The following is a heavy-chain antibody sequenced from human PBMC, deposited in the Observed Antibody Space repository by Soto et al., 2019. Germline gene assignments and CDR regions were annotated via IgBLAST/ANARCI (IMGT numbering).Heavy chain of an antibody. CDR2: ISAYNGNT. CDR3: ATAVGLMITTSAFDV. CDR1: GYTFTSYG. J-gene: IGHJ6*04. Sequence: ASVKVSCKASGYTFTSYGISWVRQAPGQGLEWMGWISAYNGNTNYAQKLQGRVTMTTDASTSTAYMELRSLRSDDTAVYYCATAVGLMITTSAFDVWGKGTKVTVSS. V-gene: IGHV1-18*01. D-gene: IGHD3-16*01.